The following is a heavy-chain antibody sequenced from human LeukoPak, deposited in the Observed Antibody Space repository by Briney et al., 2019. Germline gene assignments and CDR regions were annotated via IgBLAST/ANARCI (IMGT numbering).Heavy chain of an antibody. Sequence: GGSLRLSCAASGFTFSSYSMNWVRQAPGKGLEWVSSISSSSYIYYADSVKGRFTISRDNAKNSLYLQMNSLRAEDTAVYYCARDGHYDSSGYYYGYFQHWGQGTLVTVSS. CDR2: ISSSSYI. D-gene: IGHD3-22*01. CDR3: ARDGHYDSSGYYYGYFQH. J-gene: IGHJ1*01. V-gene: IGHV3-21*01. CDR1: GFTFSSYS.